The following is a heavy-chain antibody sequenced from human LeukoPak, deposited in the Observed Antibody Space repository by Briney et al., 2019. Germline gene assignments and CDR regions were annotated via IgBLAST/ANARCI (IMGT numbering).Heavy chain of an antibody. D-gene: IGHD1-26*01. V-gene: IGHV4-34*01. J-gene: IGHJ4*02. Sequence: PSETLSLTCAVYGGSFSGNYWSWIRQPPGKGLEWIGEINHSGSTNYNPSLKSRVTISVDTSKNQFSLKLSSVTAADTAVYYCARWEGGSYYDFHYWGQGTLATVSS. CDR2: INHSGST. CDR3: ARWEGGSYYDFHY. CDR1: GGSFSGNY.